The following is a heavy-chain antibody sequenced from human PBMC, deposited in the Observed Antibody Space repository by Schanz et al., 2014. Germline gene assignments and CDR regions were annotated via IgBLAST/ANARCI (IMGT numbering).Heavy chain of an antibody. CDR2: ISAYNGHT. V-gene: IGHV1-18*01. D-gene: IGHD3-16*01. CDR3: VRVPSRDVSFDL. CDR1: GYTFTSYD. J-gene: IGHJ2*01. Sequence: QVQLVQSWAEVKGPGASVKVSCTASGYTFTSYDINWVRQAPGQGLEWMGWISAYNGHTDYAQKVRDRVIFTTDTSANTAYMELRSLRSDDTAHYYCVRVPSRDVSFDLWGRGTLVTVSS.